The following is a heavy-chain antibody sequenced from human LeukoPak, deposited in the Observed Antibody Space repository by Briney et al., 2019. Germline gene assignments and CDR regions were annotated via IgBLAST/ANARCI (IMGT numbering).Heavy chain of an antibody. CDR2: VYHSGST. CDR1: GYSIRSACH. J-gene: IGHJ6*03. CDR3: ARVSNSSWASYYYYMDV. D-gene: IGHD6-13*01. Sequence: PSETLSLTCSVAGYSIRSACHWGWIRQPPGKGLEWIGSVYHSGSTIYSPSLKSRVTMSVDTSKSQFSLKLSSVTAADTAVYYCARVSNSSWASYYYYMDVWGKGTTVTVSS. V-gene: IGHV4-38-2*02.